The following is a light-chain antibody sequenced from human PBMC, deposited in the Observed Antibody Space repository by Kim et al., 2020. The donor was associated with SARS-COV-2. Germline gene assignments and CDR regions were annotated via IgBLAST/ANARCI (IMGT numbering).Light chain of an antibody. Sequence: VSPGERASLFCRASQSIRCHLAWYQKKPGQPPRLFVYGVSTRATGIPDRFRGSGSPTELTLTISSLQSGDCAVYYCQEYNNWPYTFRQGTQVDIK. CDR3: QEYNNWPYT. J-gene: IGKJ2*01. V-gene: IGKV3-15*01. CDR2: GVS. CDR1: QSIRCH.